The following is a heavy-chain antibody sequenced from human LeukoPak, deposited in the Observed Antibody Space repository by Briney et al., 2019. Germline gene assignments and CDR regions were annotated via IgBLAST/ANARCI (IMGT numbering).Heavy chain of an antibody. CDR2: INPSGGST. V-gene: IGHV1-46*01. J-gene: IGHJ5*02. CDR3: ARDAGYCSGGTCYPDWFDP. Sequence: ASVKVSCKASGYTFTSYHMQWVRQAPGQGLEWMGIINPSGGSTNYAQKFQGRVTMTRDTSTSTVYMEMSSLRSEDTAVYYCARDAGYCSGGTCYPDWFDPRGQGTLITVSS. CDR1: GYTFTSYH. D-gene: IGHD2-15*01.